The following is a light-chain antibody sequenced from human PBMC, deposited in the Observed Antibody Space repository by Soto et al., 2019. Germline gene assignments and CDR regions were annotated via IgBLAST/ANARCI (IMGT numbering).Light chain of an antibody. J-gene: IGKJ5*01. V-gene: IGKV3D-15*01. CDR2: GAS. CDR3: QQYNNWSAIT. CDR1: QSVSNN. Sequence: EMVMTQSPATLSVSPVERANLSCRASQSVSNNYLAWYQQKPGQAPRRLIYGASSRATGIPDRFSGSGSGTEFTLTIISLQSEVFAVYYSQQYNNWSAITVGQGTRLEIK.